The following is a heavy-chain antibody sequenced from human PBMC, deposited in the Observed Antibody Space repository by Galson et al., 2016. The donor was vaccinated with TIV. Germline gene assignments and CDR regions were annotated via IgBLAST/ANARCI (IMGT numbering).Heavy chain of an antibody. J-gene: IGHJ4*02. V-gene: IGHV3-33*01. D-gene: IGHD3-10*01. Sequence: SLRLSCAASGFTFNAFGIHWVRQAPGKGLEWVAVVWYNGNSKYYADSVKGRFTVSRDNSKNTLHLQMNSLRAEDTAVYYCARIYNAGCTIDYWGQGTLVTVSS. CDR2: VWYNGNSK. CDR1: GFTFNAFG. CDR3: ARIYNAGCTIDY.